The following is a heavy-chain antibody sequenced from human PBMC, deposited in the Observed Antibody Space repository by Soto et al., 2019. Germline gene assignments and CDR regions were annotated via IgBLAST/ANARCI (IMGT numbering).Heavy chain of an antibody. V-gene: IGHV3-15*07. J-gene: IGHJ4*01. CDR2: IKSKTDGGTT. CDR3: TTDSYSTIIIVRFDY. D-gene: IGHD3-22*01. Sequence: PGGSLGLSCAASGFPFSNAWINWVRQAPGKGLEWVGRIKSKTDGGTTDYAEPVKGRFAISRDDSNNMVYLQMNSLKIEDTAVYYCTTDSYSTIIIVRFDYWGHGTLVTVSS. CDR1: GFPFSNAW.